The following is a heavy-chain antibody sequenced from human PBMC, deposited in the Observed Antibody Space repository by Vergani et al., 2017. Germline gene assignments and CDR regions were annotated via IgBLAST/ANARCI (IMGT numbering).Heavy chain of an antibody. CDR2: IYYSGST. CDR1: GGSISSHY. D-gene: IGHD3-10*01. CDR3: ARQRGP. V-gene: IGHV4-59*11. Sequence: QVQLQESGPGLVKPSETLSLTCTVSGGSISSHYWSWIRQPPGKGLEWIGYIYYSGSTNYNPSLKSRVTISVDTSKNQSSLKLSSVTAADTAVYYCARQRGPWGQGTLVTVSS. J-gene: IGHJ5*02.